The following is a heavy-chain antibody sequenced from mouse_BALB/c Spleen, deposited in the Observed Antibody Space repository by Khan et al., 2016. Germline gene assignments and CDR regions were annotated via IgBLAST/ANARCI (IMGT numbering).Heavy chain of an antibody. J-gene: IGHJ4*01. D-gene: IGHD1-1*01. CDR1: GDSITSGY. CDR2: ISYSGST. CDR3: ARYDGSSYVRAMDY. Sequence: EVQLQESGPSLVKPSQTLSLTCSVTGDSITSGYWNWIRKFPGNKLEYMGYISYSGSTHYNPSLKSRISITRDTSKNQYYLQLNSVTTEDTATYYCARYDGSSYVRAMDYWGQGTSVTVSS. V-gene: IGHV3-8*02.